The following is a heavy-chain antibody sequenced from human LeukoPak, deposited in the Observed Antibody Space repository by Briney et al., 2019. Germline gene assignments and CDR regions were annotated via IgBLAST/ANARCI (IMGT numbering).Heavy chain of an antibody. Sequence: GGSLRLSCAASGFTFSSYWMSWVRQAPGKGLEWVANIKQDGSEKYYVDSVKGRFTISRDNAKNSLYLRMNSLRAEDTAVYYCARDLVRRGYDFWSATPRSVGMDVWGQGTTVTVSS. D-gene: IGHD3-3*01. V-gene: IGHV3-7*01. CDR2: IKQDGSEK. CDR3: ARDLVRRGYDFWSATPRSVGMDV. J-gene: IGHJ6*02. CDR1: GFTFSSYW.